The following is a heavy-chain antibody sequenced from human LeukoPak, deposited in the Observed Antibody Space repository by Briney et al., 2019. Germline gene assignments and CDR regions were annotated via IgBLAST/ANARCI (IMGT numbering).Heavy chain of an antibody. J-gene: IGHJ5*02. V-gene: IGHV3-13*01. D-gene: IGHD5-24*01. CDR1: GFIFSNYG. CDR3: ARGGRDGYNSWFDP. Sequence: GGSLRLSCAASGFIFSNYGMYWVRQAPGKGLEGVSVIGTAGDTYYPGSVKGRFTISRENAKNSLYLQMNSLRAGDTAVYYCARGGRDGYNSWFDPWGQGTLVTVSS. CDR2: IGTAGDT.